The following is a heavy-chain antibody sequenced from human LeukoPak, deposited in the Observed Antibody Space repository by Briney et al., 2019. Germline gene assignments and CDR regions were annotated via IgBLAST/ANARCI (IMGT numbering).Heavy chain of an antibody. Sequence: ASVNVSCKASGYTFTGYYMHWVRQAPGQGREWLGWIDPNSGGTNYAQKFQGRVTMTRDTSISRAYIELSRLRSDDTAGYYVASPPGRDAYNRFDHWGQGTLVTVSS. CDR2: IDPNSGGT. CDR3: ASPPGRDAYNRFDH. J-gene: IGHJ5*02. V-gene: IGHV1-2*02. CDR1: GYTFTGYY. D-gene: IGHD1-26*01.